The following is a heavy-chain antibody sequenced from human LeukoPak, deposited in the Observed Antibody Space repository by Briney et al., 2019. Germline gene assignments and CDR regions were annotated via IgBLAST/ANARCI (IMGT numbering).Heavy chain of an antibody. CDR3: AKGRSGVSSAAINY. J-gene: IGHJ4*02. D-gene: IGHD2-2*01. Sequence: GGSLRLSCAASGFTFSSYAISWVRQAPGKGLEWVSTISGSGDSTYYADSVKGRFTISRDNSKNTLHLQMNSLRAEDTAVYSCAKGRSGVSSAAINYWGPGTLVTVSS. V-gene: IGHV3-23*01. CDR1: GFTFSSYA. CDR2: ISGSGDST.